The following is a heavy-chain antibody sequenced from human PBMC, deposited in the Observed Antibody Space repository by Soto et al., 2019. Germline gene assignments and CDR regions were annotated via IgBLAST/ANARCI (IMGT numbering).Heavy chain of an antibody. V-gene: IGHV5-51*03. CDR1: GYSFTSYW. J-gene: IGHJ2*01. CDR2: IYPGYSNI. Sequence: EVQLVQSGAEVKKPGESLKISCKASGYSFTSYWIAWVRQMPGKGLEWMGIIYPGYSNIRYSPAFQGQVTISADKSISTASLQWSSLKASDTAMYYCARDGYFDLWCRGTLVTVSS. CDR3: ARDGYFDL.